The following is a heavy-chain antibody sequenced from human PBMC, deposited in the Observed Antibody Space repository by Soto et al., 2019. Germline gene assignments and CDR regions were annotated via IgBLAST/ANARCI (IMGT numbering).Heavy chain of an antibody. CDR3: ARLHYGSGSYYNLYFDY. CDR2: IYYSGST. D-gene: IGHD3-10*01. CDR1: GGSISSYY. J-gene: IGHJ4*02. V-gene: IGHV4-59*08. Sequence: PSETLSLTCTVSGGSISSYYWSWIRQPPGKGLEWIGYIYYSGSTNYNPSLKSRVTISVDTSKNQFSLKLSSVTAADTAVYYCARLHYGSGSYYNLYFDYWGQGTLVTVSS.